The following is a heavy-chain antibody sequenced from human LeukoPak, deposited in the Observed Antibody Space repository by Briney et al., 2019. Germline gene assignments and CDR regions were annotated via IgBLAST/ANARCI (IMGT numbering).Heavy chain of an antibody. J-gene: IGHJ4*02. V-gene: IGHV1-8*03. CDR2: MNPNSGNT. Sequence: GASVKVSCKASGYTFTSYDINWVRQATGQGLEWMGWMNPNSGNTGYAQKFQGRVTITRNTSISTAYMELSSLRSEDTAVYYCATSSYSSSWYNFGGWYEFVYWGQGTLVTVSS. CDR1: GYTFTSYD. D-gene: IGHD6-13*01. CDR3: ATSSYSSSWYNFGGWYEFVY.